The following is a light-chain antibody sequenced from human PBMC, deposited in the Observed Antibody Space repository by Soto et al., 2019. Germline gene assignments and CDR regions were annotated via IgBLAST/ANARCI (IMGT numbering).Light chain of an antibody. Sequence: QLVLTQSPSASASLGASVKLTCTLSSGHSSNAVAWHQQQPEKGPRYLMKVNSDGSHSKGDGIPDRFSGSSSGAERYLTISSLQSEDEADYYCQTWGTGIVVFGGGTKLTVL. CDR2: VNSDGSH. CDR1: SGHSSNA. CDR3: QTWGTGIVV. V-gene: IGLV4-69*01. J-gene: IGLJ2*01.